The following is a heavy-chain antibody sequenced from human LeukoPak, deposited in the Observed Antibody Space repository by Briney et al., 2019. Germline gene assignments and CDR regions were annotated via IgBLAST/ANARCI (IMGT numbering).Heavy chain of an antibody. CDR1: GFTFNNYI. V-gene: IGHV3-21*01. J-gene: IGHJ4*02. D-gene: IGHD3-22*01. Sequence: GGSLRLSCAASGFTFNNYIMNWVRQAPGKGLEWVSSISSSSDYIYYADSVKGRFTISRDNAKNSLYLQMNSLRAEDTAVYYCARGQLYYDSSGFEYWGQGTLVTVSS. CDR3: ARGQLYYDSSGFEY. CDR2: ISSSSDYI.